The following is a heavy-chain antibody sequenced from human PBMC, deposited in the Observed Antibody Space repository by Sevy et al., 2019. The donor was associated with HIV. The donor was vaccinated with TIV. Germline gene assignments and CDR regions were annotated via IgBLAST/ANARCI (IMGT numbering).Heavy chain of an antibody. CDR1: GFTFSSYG. D-gene: IGHD3-22*01. CDR3: ARDPYDSSGYYLVGDY. CDR2: IWYDGSNK. J-gene: IGHJ4*02. V-gene: IGHV3-33*01. Sequence: GGSLRLSCAASGFTFSSYGMHWVRQAPGKGLEWVAVIWYDGSNKYYADSVKGRFTISRDNSKNTLYLQMNSLRAEDTAVYYWARDPYDSSGYYLVGDYWGQGTLVTVSS.